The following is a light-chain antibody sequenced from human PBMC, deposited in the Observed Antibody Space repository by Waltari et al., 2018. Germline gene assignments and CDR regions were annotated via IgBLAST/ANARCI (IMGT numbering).Light chain of an antibody. CDR2: AAS. CDR3: QQSYSTGFT. V-gene: IGKV1-39*01. CDR1: QSISNY. J-gene: IGKJ2*01. Sequence: DIQMTQSPSSLSASVGDRVTITCRASQSISNYLNWYQQKPRKAPNLLIFAASSLQSGVPSRFSGSRSGTDFTLTISSLQPEDFATYYCQQSYSTGFTFGQGTKLEIK.